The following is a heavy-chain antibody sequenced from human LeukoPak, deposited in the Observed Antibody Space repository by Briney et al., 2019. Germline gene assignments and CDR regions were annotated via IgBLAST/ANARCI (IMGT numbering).Heavy chain of an antibody. D-gene: IGHD3-9*01. J-gene: IGHJ4*02. Sequence: ASEKSSCKALGYTFSSYAMNWVRQAPGQGLEWMGWINTNTGNPPYTHRFTGRVVLSLDTSLSTAYLQISSLKAEDTAVYYCARGYYDILTGYGPHFDYWGQGTLVTVPS. CDR3: ARGYYDILTGYGPHFDY. CDR1: GYTFSSYA. V-gene: IGHV7-4-1*02. CDR2: INTNTGNP.